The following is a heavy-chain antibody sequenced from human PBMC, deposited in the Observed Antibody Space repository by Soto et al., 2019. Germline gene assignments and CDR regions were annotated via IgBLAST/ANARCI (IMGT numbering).Heavy chain of an antibody. CDR1: GGSVSSGGYY. CDR2: ISYSGST. V-gene: IGHV4-61*08. Sequence: SETLSLTCGVSGGSVSSGGYYWSWIRQPPGKGLEWIGYISYSGSTNYNPSLKSRVTISVDTSKNKFSLQLRSVTAADTAVYYCARVGEGAYDWYFDYWGRGTLVTVSS. CDR3: ARVGEGAYDWYFDY. J-gene: IGHJ4*02. D-gene: IGHD3-9*01.